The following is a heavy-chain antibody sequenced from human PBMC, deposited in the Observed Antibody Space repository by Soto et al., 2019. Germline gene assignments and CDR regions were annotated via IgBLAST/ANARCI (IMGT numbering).Heavy chain of an antibody. J-gene: IGHJ4*02. CDR1: GVPFGVYW. CDR3: ARDSGYSSVDSVNQYFDY. Sequence: EVQLVESGGTLVQPGGSLRLSCVASGVPFGVYWMSWVRQAPGEGLEWVARIKFDGTGIQFADSVRGRFTISRDNAAYLLYLQMSSLRAEDTAVYYWARDSGYSSVDSVNQYFDYWVLGVLVTV. V-gene: IGHV3-7*01. CDR2: IKFDGTGI. D-gene: IGHD5-12*01.